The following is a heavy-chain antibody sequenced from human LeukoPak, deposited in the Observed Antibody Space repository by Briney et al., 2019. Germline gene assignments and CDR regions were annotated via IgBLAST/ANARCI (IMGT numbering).Heavy chain of an antibody. CDR3: ARDGSSAGGYYFDY. CDR1: GGSISSYY. D-gene: IGHD6-6*01. Sequence: SETLSLTCTVSGGSISSYYWSWIRQPAGKGLEWIGRIYTSGSTNYNPSLKSRVTMSVDTSKNQFSLKLSSVTAADTAVYYCARDGSSAGGYYFDYWGQGTLVTVSS. V-gene: IGHV4-4*07. J-gene: IGHJ4*02. CDR2: IYTSGST.